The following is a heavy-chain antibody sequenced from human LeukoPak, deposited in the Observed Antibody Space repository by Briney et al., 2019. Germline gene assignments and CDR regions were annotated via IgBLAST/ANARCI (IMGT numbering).Heavy chain of an antibody. CDR1: GFTLSPYA. J-gene: IGHJ3*01. CDR3: AKDIVVVTSGSNAFDF. D-gene: IGHD2-21*02. V-gene: IGHV3-23*01. Sequence: GGSLRLSCAASGFTLSPYAMSWVRQAPGKGLEWVSAISGSGGSTYYADSVKGRFTISRDNSKNTLYLQMNSLRAEDTAVYYCAKDIVVVTSGSNAFDFWGQGTMVTVSS. CDR2: ISGSGGST.